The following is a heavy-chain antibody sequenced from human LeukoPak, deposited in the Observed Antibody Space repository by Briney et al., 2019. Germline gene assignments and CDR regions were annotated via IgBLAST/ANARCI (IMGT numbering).Heavy chain of an antibody. CDR3: AVTRTRGDY. Sequence: QPWVYLRLSCTASGFTFSNYWMTWDRPAQGKGLEWVANINQDGNDKYYMDSGKGRITISRDNTKSSLFLQMNSLRAEDTAVYYCAVTRTRGDYWGQGTLVTVSS. V-gene: IGHV3-7*03. J-gene: IGHJ4*02. D-gene: IGHD3-10*01. CDR1: GFTFSNYW. CDR2: INQDGNDK.